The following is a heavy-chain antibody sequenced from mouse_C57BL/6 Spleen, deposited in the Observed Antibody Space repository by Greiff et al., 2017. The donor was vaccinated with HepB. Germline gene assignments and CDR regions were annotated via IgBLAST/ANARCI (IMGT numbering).Heavy chain of an antibody. CDR1: GYTFTSYW. Sequence: QVQLQQPGAELVKPGASVKLSCKASGYTFTSYWMQWVKQRPGQGLEWIGAIDPSDSYTNYNQKFKGKATLTVDTSSSTAYMQLSSLTSEDSAVYYCARSIYDGYSAWFAYWGQGTLVTVSA. V-gene: IGHV1-50*01. CDR3: ARSIYDGYSAWFAY. J-gene: IGHJ3*01. CDR2: IDPSDSYT. D-gene: IGHD2-3*01.